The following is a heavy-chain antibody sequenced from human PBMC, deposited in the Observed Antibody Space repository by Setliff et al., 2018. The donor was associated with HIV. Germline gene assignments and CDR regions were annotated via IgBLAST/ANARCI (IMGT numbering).Heavy chain of an antibody. CDR3: ARDAGYSGSAWNY. Sequence: PGASVKVSCKSSGDTFTGYTITWVRQAPGQGLEWMGGIIPSLGTANYAQRFKGRVTFTADASTSTVYMELSSLRSEDTAMYYCARDAGYSGSAWNYWGQGTLVTVSS. CDR2: IIPSLGTA. J-gene: IGHJ4*02. D-gene: IGHD5-12*01. CDR1: GDTFTGYT. V-gene: IGHV1-69*13.